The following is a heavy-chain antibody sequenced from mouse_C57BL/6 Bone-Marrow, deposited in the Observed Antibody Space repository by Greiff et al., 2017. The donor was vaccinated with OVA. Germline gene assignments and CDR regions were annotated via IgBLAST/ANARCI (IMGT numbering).Heavy chain of an antibody. J-gene: IGHJ4*01. Sequence: VKLMESGAELVRPGASVKLSCKASGYTFTDYYINWVKQRPGQGLEWIARIYPGSGNTYYNEKFKGKATLTAEKSSSTAYMQLSSLTSEDSAVYFCARERVNYYAMDYWGQGTSVTVSS. V-gene: IGHV1-76*01. CDR1: GYTFTDYY. CDR3: ARERVNYYAMDY. CDR2: IYPGSGNT.